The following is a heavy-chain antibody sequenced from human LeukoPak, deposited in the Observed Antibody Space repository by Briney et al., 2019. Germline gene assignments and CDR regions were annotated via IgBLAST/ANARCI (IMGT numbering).Heavy chain of an antibody. Sequence: PSETLSLTCAVYGGSFSGYYWSWIRQPPGKGLEWIGEINHSGSTNYNPSLKSRVTISVDTSKNQFSLKLSSVTAADTAVYYCARGPISRGGWLQFAPRYFDYWGQGTLVTVSS. CDR1: GGSFSGYY. D-gene: IGHD5-12*01. CDR3: ARGPISRGGWLQFAPRYFDY. J-gene: IGHJ4*02. V-gene: IGHV4-34*01. CDR2: INHSGST.